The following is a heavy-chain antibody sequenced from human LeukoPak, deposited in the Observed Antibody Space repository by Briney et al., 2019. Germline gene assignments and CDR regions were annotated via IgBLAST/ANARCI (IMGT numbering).Heavy chain of an antibody. CDR2: IKSKSAGETV. CDR3: TSEQDCSGRSCSVF. Sequence: GGSLRLTCAASGYNFNDAWVSWVRQAPGKGLEWVGRIKSKSAGETVDYATPVKDRFTISRDETTNTLFLQMHLLKTEDTAVYYCTSEQDCSGRSCSVFWGQGTLVTVSS. CDR1: GYNFNDAW. V-gene: IGHV3-15*01. J-gene: IGHJ4*02. D-gene: IGHD2-15*01.